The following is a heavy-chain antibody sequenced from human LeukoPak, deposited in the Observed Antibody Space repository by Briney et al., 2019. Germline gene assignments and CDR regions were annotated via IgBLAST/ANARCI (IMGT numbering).Heavy chain of an antibody. CDR2: INHSGST. V-gene: IGHV4-34*01. J-gene: IGHJ4*02. CDR3: ARGGTSDIVVVPAATGPATGFAYFDY. Sequence: SETLSLTCAVYGGSFIGYYWSWIRQPPGKGLEWIGEINHSGSTNYNPSLKSRVTISVDTSKNQFSLKLSSVTAADTAVYYCARGGTSDIVVVPAATGPATGFAYFDYWGQGTLVTVSS. D-gene: IGHD2-2*01. CDR1: GGSFIGYY.